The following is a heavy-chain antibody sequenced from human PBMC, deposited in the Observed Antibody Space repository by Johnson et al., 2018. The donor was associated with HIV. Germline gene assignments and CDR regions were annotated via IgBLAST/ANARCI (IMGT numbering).Heavy chain of an antibody. J-gene: IGHJ3*02. V-gene: IGHV3-11*04. D-gene: IGHD3-22*01. CDR3: ARDQDYDSSGYYYARDAFDI. Sequence: QMQLVESGGGLVKPGGSLRLSCAASGFTFSDYYMSWIRQAPGKGLEWVSYISSSGSTIYYADSVKGRFTISRDNAKNSLYLQMNSLRAEDTAVYYCARDQDYDSSGYYYARDAFDIWGQGTMVTVSS. CDR1: GFTFSDYY. CDR2: ISSSGSTI.